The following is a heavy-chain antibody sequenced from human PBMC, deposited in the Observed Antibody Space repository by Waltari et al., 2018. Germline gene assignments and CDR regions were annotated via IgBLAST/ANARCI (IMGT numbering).Heavy chain of an antibody. CDR1: GGSFSGYY. CDR3: ARVQYYDFWSGYPNWFDP. V-gene: IGHV4-34*01. J-gene: IGHJ5*02. CDR2: INQSGST. D-gene: IGHD3-3*01. Sequence: QVQLQQWGAGLLKPSETLSLTCAVYGGSFSGYYWSWIRQPPGKGLEWIGEINQSGSTNYNPSLKSRVTISVDTSKNQFSLKLSSVTAADTAVYYCARVQYYDFWSGYPNWFDPWGQGTLVTVSS.